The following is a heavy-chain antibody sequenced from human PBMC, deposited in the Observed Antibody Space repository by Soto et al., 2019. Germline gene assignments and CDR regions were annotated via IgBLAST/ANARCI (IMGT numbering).Heavy chain of an antibody. CDR3: ARVRDSSGYDAFDI. CDR1: GYTFTSYG. J-gene: IGHJ3*02. CDR2: ISAYNGNT. Sequence: ASVKVSCKASGYTFTSYGISWVRQAPGQGLEWMGWISAYNGNTNYAQKLRGRVTMTTDTSASTAYMELRSLRSDDTAVYYCARVRDSSGYDAFDIWGQGTMVTVSS. D-gene: IGHD3-22*01. V-gene: IGHV1-18*01.